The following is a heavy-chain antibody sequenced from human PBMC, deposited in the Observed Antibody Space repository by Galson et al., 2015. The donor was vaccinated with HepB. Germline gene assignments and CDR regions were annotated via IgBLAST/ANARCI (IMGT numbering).Heavy chain of an antibody. CDR1: GYTFTSYT. CDR2: INAGNGYT. J-gene: IGHJ4*02. V-gene: IGHV1-3*01. Sequence: SVKVSCKASGYTFTSYTIHWVRQAPGQRLEWMGWINAGNGYTKYSQKFQGRVTITRDTSASTAYMELSSLRSEHTAVYYCATGTSRSWYLGNTIFAYWGQGTLVTVSS. D-gene: IGHD6-13*01. CDR3: ATGTSRSWYLGNTIFAY.